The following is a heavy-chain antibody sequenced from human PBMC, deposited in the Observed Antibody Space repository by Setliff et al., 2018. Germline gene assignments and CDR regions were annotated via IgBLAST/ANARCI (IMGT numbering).Heavy chain of an antibody. V-gene: IGHV4-30-2*01. CDR1: GGSISSGGYS. Sequence: SETLSLTCAVSGGSISSGGYSWSWIRQPPGKGLEWIGYIYHSGSTYYNPSLKSRVTISVDRSKNQFSLKLSSVTAADTAVYYCAGDGITFGGVIADRGAFDIWGQGTMVTVSS. CDR2: IYHSGST. D-gene: IGHD3-16*02. CDR3: AGDGITFGGVIADRGAFDI. J-gene: IGHJ3*02.